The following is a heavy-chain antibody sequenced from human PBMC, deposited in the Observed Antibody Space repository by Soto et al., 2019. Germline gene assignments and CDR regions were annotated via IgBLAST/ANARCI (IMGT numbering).Heavy chain of an antibody. J-gene: IGHJ4*02. CDR3: ASGGEHQLSHWDC. CDR1: WFTFCSYW. D-gene: IGHD2-2*01. V-gene: IGHV3-7*01. Sequence: PGGSLRLSRAAPWFTFCSYWVGWGPPAPGKGLEWVANIKQDGSEKYYVDSVKGRFTISRDNAKNSLYLQMNSLRAEDTAVYYCASGGEHQLSHWDCWGQGTLVTVSS. CDR2: IKQDGSEK.